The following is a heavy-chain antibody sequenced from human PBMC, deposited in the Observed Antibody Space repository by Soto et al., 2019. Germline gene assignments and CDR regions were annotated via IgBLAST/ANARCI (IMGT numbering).Heavy chain of an antibody. J-gene: IGHJ6*02. D-gene: IGHD2-2*01. CDR2: IYPGDSDT. Sequence: GRALEISCKGSGYRFTSYLIGWVRQMPGKGLEWMGIIYPGDSDTRYSPSFQGQVTISADKSISTAYLQWSSLKASDTAMYYCASLPLSYCSSTSCEHYGMDVWGQGTTVTVSS. CDR3: ASLPLSYCSSTSCEHYGMDV. CDR1: GYRFTSYL. V-gene: IGHV5-51*01.